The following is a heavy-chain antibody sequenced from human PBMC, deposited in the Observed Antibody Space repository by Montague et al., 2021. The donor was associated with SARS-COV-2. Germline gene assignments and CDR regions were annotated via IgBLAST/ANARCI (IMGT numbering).Heavy chain of an antibody. J-gene: IGHJ4*02. CDR3: AVELGLLRAY. D-gene: IGHD3/OR15-3a*01. CDR1: GFTVSSNY. Sequence: SLRLSCAASGFTVSSNYMSWVRQAPGKGLEWASVIYSGGITYYADSVKGRFTISRHNSKNTLYLQMNSLRAEDTAVYYCAVELGLLRAYWGQGTLVTVSS. V-gene: IGHV3-53*04. CDR2: IYSGGIT.